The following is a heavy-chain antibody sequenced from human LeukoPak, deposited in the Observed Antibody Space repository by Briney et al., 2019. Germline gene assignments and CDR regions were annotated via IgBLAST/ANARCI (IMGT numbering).Heavy chain of an antibody. CDR2: VNLSGGST. V-gene: IGHV1-46*01. D-gene: IGHD4-17*01. Sequence: ASVKVSCKASGYTFTNYYVHWVRQAPGQGLEWMGTVNLSGGSTTCAQKFQGRVTMTRDTSTRTVYMELSSLRTEDTAVYHCARDHNYLDYGQGFDPWGQGTLVTVSS. CDR3: ARDHNYLDYGQGFDP. CDR1: GYTFTNYY. J-gene: IGHJ5*02.